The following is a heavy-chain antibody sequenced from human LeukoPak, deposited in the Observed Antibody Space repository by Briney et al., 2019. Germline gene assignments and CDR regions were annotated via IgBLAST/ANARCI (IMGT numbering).Heavy chain of an antibody. J-gene: IGHJ3*02. V-gene: IGHV3-9*01. Sequence: PGGSLRLSCAASGFTFDDYAMHWVRQAPGKGLEWVSGISWNSGSIGYADSVKGRFTISRDNAKNSLYLQMNSLRAEDTALYYCAKDVGATTGGDAFDIWAKGQWSPSLQ. CDR3: AKDVGATTGGDAFDI. D-gene: IGHD1-26*01. CDR1: GFTFDDYA. CDR2: ISWNSGSI.